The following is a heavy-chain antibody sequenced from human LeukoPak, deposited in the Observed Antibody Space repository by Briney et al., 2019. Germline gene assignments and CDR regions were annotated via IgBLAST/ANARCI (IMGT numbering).Heavy chain of an antibody. D-gene: IGHD5-18*01. CDR3: ARGPSTYNYAYYFYMDV. Sequence: SETLSLTCTVSGGSISSYYWSWIRQPPGKGLEWIGEINHSGSTNYNPSLKSRITISVDTSKNQFSLKLSSVTAADTAVYYCARGPSTYNYAYYFYMDVWGKGTTVTVSS. CDR2: INHSGST. V-gene: IGHV4-34*01. CDR1: GGSISSYY. J-gene: IGHJ6*03.